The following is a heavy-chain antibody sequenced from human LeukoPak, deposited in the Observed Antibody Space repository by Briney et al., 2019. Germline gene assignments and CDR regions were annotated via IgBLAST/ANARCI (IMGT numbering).Heavy chain of an antibody. CDR2: ISAYNGNT. CDR3: ARGAIVVVPAAILAEDYYYYMDV. CDR1: GYTFTSYG. V-gene: IGHV1-18*01. D-gene: IGHD2-2*01. J-gene: IGHJ6*03. Sequence: GASVKVSCTASGYTFTSYGISWVRQAPGQGLEWMGWISAYNGNTNYAQKLQGRVTMTTDTSTSTAYMELRSLRSDDTAVYYCARGAIVVVPAAILAEDYYYYMDVWGKGTTVTVSS.